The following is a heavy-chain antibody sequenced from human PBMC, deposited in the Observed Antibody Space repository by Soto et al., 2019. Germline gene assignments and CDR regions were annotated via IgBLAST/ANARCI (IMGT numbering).Heavy chain of an antibody. D-gene: IGHD5-18*01. CDR2: IYPGDSDT. J-gene: IGHJ4*02. CDR1: GYSFTSYW. Sequence: GGSLKISCKGSGYSFTSYWIGWVRQMPGKGLECMGIIYPGDSDTRYSPSFQGQVTISADKSISTAYLQWSSLKASDTAMYYCVRGTEHSYTVMVYFVYWGQGAMVTVCS. V-gene: IGHV5-51*01. CDR3: VRGTEHSYTVMVYFVY.